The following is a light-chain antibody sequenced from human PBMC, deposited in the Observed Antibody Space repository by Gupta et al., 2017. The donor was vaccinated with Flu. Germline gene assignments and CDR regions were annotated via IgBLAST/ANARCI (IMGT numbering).Light chain of an antibody. J-gene: IGLJ2*01. CDR3: ASWDSSLCVVV. Sequence: QSVLPQPRFVAADTGQKVTSSCSGSSSNSGNNYVSWYQNDPGAAPKLLIYENHTQPSGIPDRFSGSKSGSSATLDITWLQPGDEADYYCASWDSSLCVVVFGGGTKVTVL. V-gene: IGLV1-51*02. CDR2: ENH. CDR1: SSNSGNNY.